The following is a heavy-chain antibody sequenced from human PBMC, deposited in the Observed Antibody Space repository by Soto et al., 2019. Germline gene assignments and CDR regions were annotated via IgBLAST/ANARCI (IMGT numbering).Heavy chain of an antibody. D-gene: IGHD2-8*01. CDR1: MFTFVDFA. J-gene: IGHJ4*01. Sequence: PVGTLRPSRTGSMFTFVDFAGDWVRQATVKGLEWAGLIRKQTYHETTEYAASVKGRFTISRDASNGFAYLQMNSLKTEDSAVYYCTGAESPDTAYFSLYWGHGTLVTVTS. CDR2: IRKQTYHETT. CDR3: TGAESPDTAYFSLY. V-gene: IGHV3-49*04.